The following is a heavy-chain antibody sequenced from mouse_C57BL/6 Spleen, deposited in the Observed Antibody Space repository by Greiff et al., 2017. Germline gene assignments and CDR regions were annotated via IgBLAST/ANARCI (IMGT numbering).Heavy chain of an antibody. Sequence: LVEPGASVTIPCKASGYTFTDSNMDWVKQSHGQSLEWIGDIIPNNGGTISNPTINGNATLTVDKSSSKADMGRRSLTYEDTAFYYCARWGYSNSGFAYWGQGTLVTVSA. CDR2: IIPNNGGT. V-gene: IGHV1-18*01. D-gene: IGHD2-5*01. J-gene: IGHJ3*01. CDR3: ARWGYSNSGFAY. CDR1: GYTFTDSN.